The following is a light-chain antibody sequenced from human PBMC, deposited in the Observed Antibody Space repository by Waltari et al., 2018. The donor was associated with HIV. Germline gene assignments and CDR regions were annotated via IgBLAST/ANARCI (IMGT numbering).Light chain of an antibody. CDR2: WAS. V-gene: IGKV4-1*01. CDR1: QNVLYSSNNKNY. CDR3: QQRSNWPYT. Sequence: DIVMTQSPDSLAVSPGERATINCKSSQNVLYSSNNKNYLVWYQQKPGQPPKLLIYWASTRESGVPDRFSGSGSGTDFTLTITSLQAEDVAVYYCQQRSNWPYTFGQGTKLEIK. J-gene: IGKJ2*01.